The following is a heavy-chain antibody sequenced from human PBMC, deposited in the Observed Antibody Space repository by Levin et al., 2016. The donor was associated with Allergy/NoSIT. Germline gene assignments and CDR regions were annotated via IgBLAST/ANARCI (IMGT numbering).Heavy chain of an antibody. CDR3: AKDRRQDLYHVYDC. J-gene: IGHJ4*02. CDR1: GFTFTTYA. V-gene: IGHV3-30*04. D-gene: IGHD2-2*02. Sequence: GGSLRLSCAASGFTFTTYAMHWVRQAPGKGLEWVAVVSYDGNHMYYADSVKGRFTISRDNSRNSLFLQMNSLRTDDTALYYCAKDRRQDLYHVYDCWGQGSLVTVSS. CDR2: VSYDGNHM.